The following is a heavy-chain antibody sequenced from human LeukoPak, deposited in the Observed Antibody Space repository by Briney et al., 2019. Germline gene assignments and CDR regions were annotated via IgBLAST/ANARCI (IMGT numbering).Heavy chain of an antibody. V-gene: IGHV4-61*02. J-gene: IGHJ3*02. Sequence: SETLSLTCTVSGGSISSGSYYWSWIRQPAGKGLEWIGRIYTSGSTNYNPSLKSRVTISVDTSKNQFSLKLSSVTAADTAVYYCARCPYYDFWSGSISGNLDAFDIWGQGTMVTVSS. D-gene: IGHD3-3*01. CDR2: IYTSGST. CDR3: ARCPYYDFWSGSISGNLDAFDI. CDR1: GGSISSGSYY.